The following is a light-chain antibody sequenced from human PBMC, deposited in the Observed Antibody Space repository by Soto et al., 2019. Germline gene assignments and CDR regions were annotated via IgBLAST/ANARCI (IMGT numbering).Light chain of an antibody. CDR3: MQGTHWPII. J-gene: IGKJ5*01. Sequence: DVVMTQSPLSLPVTLGQPASISGRSKQSLVHSDGIAYFSWFQQRPGRSPRRLIYKVSNRDSGVPARFSGSGSGTDFALKISRVEAEDVGVYYCMQGTHWPIIFGQGTRLEIK. V-gene: IGKV2-30*02. CDR1: QSLVHSDGIAY. CDR2: KVS.